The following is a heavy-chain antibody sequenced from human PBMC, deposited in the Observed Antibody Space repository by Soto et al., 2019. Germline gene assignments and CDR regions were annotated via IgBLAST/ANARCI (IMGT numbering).Heavy chain of an antibody. V-gene: IGHV4-59*12. Sequence: SETLSLTCTVSGGSISSYYWSWIRQPPGKGLEWIGYIYYSGSTNYNPSLKSRVTISVDTSKNQFSLKLSSVTAADTAVYYCASCRPYYYDSSGYLGYFDYWGQGTLVTVSS. CDR2: IYYSGST. J-gene: IGHJ4*02. CDR1: GGSISSYY. D-gene: IGHD3-22*01. CDR3: ASCRPYYYDSSGYLGYFDY.